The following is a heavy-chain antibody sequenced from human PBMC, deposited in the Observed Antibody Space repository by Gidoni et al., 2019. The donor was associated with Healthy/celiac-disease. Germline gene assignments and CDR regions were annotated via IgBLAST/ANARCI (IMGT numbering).Heavy chain of an antibody. CDR1: GFTVSSNY. Sequence: EVKLVESGGGLIQPGGSLRLSCAASGFTVSSNYMSWVRQAPGKGLEWVSVIYSGGSTYYADSVKGRFTISRDNSKNTLYLQMNSLRAEDTAVYYCARDRGDSSGYLFDYWGQGTLVTVSS. V-gene: IGHV3-53*01. CDR2: IYSGGST. J-gene: IGHJ4*02. CDR3: ARDRGDSSGYLFDY. D-gene: IGHD3-22*01.